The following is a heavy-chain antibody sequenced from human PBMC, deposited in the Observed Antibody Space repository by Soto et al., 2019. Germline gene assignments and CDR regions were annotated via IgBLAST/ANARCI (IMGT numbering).Heavy chain of an antibody. D-gene: IGHD6-19*01. Sequence: QVRLVESGGGVVQPGRSLRLSCAASGFTFSSYGMHWVRQAPGKGLEWVAVVSYDGSNKYYADSVKGRFTISRDNSKNTLYLQMNSLRAEDTAVYYCAKEYSSGWAYWGQGTLVTVSS. J-gene: IGHJ4*02. CDR1: GFTFSSYG. CDR3: AKEYSSGWAY. CDR2: VSYDGSNK. V-gene: IGHV3-30*18.